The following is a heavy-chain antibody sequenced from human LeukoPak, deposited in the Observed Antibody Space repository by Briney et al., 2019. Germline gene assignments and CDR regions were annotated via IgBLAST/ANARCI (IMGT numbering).Heavy chain of an antibody. D-gene: IGHD6-19*01. CDR3: ARGKTRYSSGWYYY. CDR1: GGTFSSYA. CDR2: IIPIFGTA. J-gene: IGHJ4*02. Sequence: SVKVSCKASGGTFSSYAISWVRQAPGQGLEWMGGIIPIFGTANYAQKFQGRVTITADESTSTAYMELSSLRSEDTAVYYCARGKTRYSSGWYYYWGQGTLVTVSS. V-gene: IGHV1-69*13.